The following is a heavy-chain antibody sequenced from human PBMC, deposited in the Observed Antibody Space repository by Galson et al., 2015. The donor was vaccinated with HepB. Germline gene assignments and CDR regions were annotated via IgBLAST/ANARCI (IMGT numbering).Heavy chain of an antibody. Sequence: SVKVSCKVSGYTLTELSMHWVRQAPGKGLEWVGGFDPEDGETIYAQMFQGRVTMTEDASTNTAYMELSSLRSEDSAVYYCATVFERQWLIRGEGNWLDPWGQGTLVTVSS. V-gene: IGHV1-24*01. D-gene: IGHD6-19*01. CDR2: FDPEDGET. CDR1: GYTLTELS. J-gene: IGHJ5*02. CDR3: ATVFERQWLIRGEGNWLDP.